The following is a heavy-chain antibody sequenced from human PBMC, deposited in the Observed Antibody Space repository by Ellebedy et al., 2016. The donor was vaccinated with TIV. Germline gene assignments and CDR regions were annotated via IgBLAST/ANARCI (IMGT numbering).Heavy chain of an antibody. D-gene: IGHD3-22*01. Sequence: GGSLRLXXAASGFTFSSYWMSWVRQAPGKGLEWVANIKQDGSNKYYADSVKGRFTISRDNSKNTLYLQMNSLRAEDTAVYYCARAVRRITMIVVVIGRGVFDYWGQGTLVTVSS. V-gene: IGHV3-7*01. CDR3: ARAVRRITMIVVVIGRGVFDY. J-gene: IGHJ4*02. CDR1: GFTFSSYW. CDR2: IKQDGSNK.